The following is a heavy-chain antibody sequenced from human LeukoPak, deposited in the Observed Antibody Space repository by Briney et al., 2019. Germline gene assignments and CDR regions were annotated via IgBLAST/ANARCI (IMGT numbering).Heavy chain of an antibody. Sequence: GGSLRLSCAASGFTFSSYAMSWVRQAPGKGLEWVSAIGGSGGSTYYADSVKGRFTVSRDNSKNTLYLQMNSLRAEDTAVYYCAKDTASSWWYFDLWGRGTLVTVSS. CDR3: AKDTASSWWYFDL. V-gene: IGHV3-23*01. J-gene: IGHJ2*01. CDR2: IGGSGGST. D-gene: IGHD5-18*01. CDR1: GFTFSSYA.